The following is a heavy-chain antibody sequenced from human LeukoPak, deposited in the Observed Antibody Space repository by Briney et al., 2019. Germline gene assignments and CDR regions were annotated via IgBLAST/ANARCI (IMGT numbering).Heavy chain of an antibody. CDR1: GFIFDDYA. CDR2: ISGDGDKT. J-gene: IGHJ4*02. CDR3: AKDRRSGRWYFDY. Sequence: GGSLRLSCATSGFIFDDYAMHWVRQAPGKGLEWVSLISGDGDKTYYGDSVKGRFTISRDSRKKSLYLQMNSLRAEDTAVYYCAKDRRSGRWYFDYWGQGTLVTVSS. V-gene: IGHV3-43*02. D-gene: IGHD3-10*01.